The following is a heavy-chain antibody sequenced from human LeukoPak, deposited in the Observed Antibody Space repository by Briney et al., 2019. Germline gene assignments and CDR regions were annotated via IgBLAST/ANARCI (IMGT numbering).Heavy chain of an antibody. J-gene: IGHJ4*02. Sequence: GGSLRLSCAASGFTFSSYSMNWVRQAPGKGLEWVSSISSSSSYIHYADSVKGRFTISRDNAKNSLYLQMNSLRAEDTAVYYCARDCSGGSCYSFDYWRQGTLVTVSS. CDR1: GFTFSSYS. CDR2: ISSSSSYI. CDR3: ARDCSGGSCYSFDY. D-gene: IGHD2-15*01. V-gene: IGHV3-21*01.